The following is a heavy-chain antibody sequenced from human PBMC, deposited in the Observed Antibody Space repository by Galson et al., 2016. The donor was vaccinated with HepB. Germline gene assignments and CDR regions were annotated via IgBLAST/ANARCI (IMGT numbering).Heavy chain of an antibody. D-gene: IGHD6-19*01. Sequence: GRFTISRDNAKNTLYLQTSSLRAEDTAVYYCARAYSTGWYRGTLFDCWGQGTLVTVSS. V-gene: IGHV3-21*06. CDR3: ARAYSTGWYRGTLFDC. J-gene: IGHJ4*02.